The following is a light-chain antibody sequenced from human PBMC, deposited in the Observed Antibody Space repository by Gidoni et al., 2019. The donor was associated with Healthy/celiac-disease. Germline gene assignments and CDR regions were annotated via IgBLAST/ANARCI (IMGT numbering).Light chain of an antibody. CDR3: CSYAGSSTPYV. Sequence: QSALTQPASVSGSPGQSITIPCTGNSSDVGSYNLVSWYQQHPGKAPKLMIYEGSKRPSGVSNRFSGSKSGNTASLTISGLQAEDEADYYCCSYAGSSTPYVFGTGTKVTVL. J-gene: IGLJ1*01. V-gene: IGLV2-23*01. CDR1: SSDVGSYNL. CDR2: EGS.